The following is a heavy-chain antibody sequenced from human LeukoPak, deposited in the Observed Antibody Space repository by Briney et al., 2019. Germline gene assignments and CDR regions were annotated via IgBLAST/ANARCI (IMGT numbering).Heavy chain of an antibody. J-gene: IGHJ5*02. D-gene: IGHD2-15*01. CDR2: IIPIFGTA. V-gene: IGHV1-69*05. Sequence: SAKVSCKXSGGTFSSYAISWVRQAPGQGLEWMGGIIPIFGTANYSQKFQGRVTITTDESTSTAYMELSSLRSEDTAVYYCARDHNCSGGSCYPGFWFDPWGQGTLVTVSS. CDR3: ARDHNCSGGSCYPGFWFDP. CDR1: GGTFSSYA.